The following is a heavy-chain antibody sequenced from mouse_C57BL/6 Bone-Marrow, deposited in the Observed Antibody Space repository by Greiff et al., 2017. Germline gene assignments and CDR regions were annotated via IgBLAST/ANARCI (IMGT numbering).Heavy chain of an antibody. J-gene: IGHJ2*01. CDR1: GFNIKNSY. V-gene: IGHV14-3*01. D-gene: IGHD1-1*01. CDR2: IDPANGNT. CDR3: AGRYYYGSSPYYFDY. Sequence: VQLQQSVAELVRPGASVKLSCTASGFNIKNSYMHWVKQRPEPGLEWIGRIDPANGNTKYAPKFPGKATITADTSSNTAYLQLSSLTSEDTAIYYCAGRYYYGSSPYYFDYWGQGTTLTVSS.